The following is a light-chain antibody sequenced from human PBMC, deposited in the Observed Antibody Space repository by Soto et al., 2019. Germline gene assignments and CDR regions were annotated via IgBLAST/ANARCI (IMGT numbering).Light chain of an antibody. V-gene: IGLV7-46*01. J-gene: IGLJ3*02. Sequence: QSVVTQEPSLTVSPGGTVTITCGSSTGAVTSGPYPYWFQQKPGQAPRTLIYDTSNKHSWTPARFSGYLLGGKAALTISGAQPEDEAEYYCLRYYSVAPNWVFGGGIKLTFL. CDR2: DTS. CDR3: LRYYSVAPNWV. CDR1: TGAVTSGPY.